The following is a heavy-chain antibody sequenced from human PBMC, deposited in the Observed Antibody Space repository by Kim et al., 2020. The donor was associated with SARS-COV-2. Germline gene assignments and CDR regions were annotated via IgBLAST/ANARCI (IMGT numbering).Heavy chain of an antibody. CDR3: ARATGSITSFGVVINHFYY. CDR2: IYYSGST. J-gene: IGHJ4*02. Sequence: SETLSLTCTVSGGSICSGGYYRSWIRQHPGKGLEWIGYIYYSGSTYYNPSLKSRVTIPVDTSKNQFSLTLSSVTAADTAGYYGARATGSITSFGVVINHFYYGGQGTRITISA. CDR1: GGSICSGGYY. V-gene: IGHV4-31*03. D-gene: IGHD3-3*01.